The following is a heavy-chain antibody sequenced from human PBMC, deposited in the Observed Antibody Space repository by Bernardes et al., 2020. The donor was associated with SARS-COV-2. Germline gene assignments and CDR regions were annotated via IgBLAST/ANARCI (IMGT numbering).Heavy chain of an antibody. CDR1: GYTFNNYG. CDR3: ATGPYSYYAMDV. Sequence: ASVKVSCKASGYTFNNYGVYWVRQAPGQGLQWMGWITGFNNNTIYAQTLQGRITMTTDTSTNTAYMELRSLSSDDTAVYYCATGPYSYYAMDVWGQGTTVTVSS. CDR2: ITGFNNNT. J-gene: IGHJ6*02. V-gene: IGHV1-18*01.